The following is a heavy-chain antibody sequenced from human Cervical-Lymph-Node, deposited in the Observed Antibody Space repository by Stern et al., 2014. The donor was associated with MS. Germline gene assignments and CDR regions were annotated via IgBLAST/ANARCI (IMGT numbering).Heavy chain of an antibody. CDR2: IWYDGSNK. CDR3: ARDGQGGAPYALDI. J-gene: IGHJ3*02. Sequence: QVQLVQSGGGVVQPGRSLGLSCATSGFTFSGHGMHWVRQAPGKGLEWVAFIWYDGSNKDYADSVKGRFTISRDNSKSTLYLQINSLRAEDTALYYCARDGQGGAPYALDIWGQGTMVTVSS. CDR1: GFTFSGHG. D-gene: IGHD1-26*01. V-gene: IGHV3-33*01.